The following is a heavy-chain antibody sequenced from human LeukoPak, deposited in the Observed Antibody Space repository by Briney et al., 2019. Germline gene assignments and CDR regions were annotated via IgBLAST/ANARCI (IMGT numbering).Heavy chain of an antibody. V-gene: IGHV4-59*12. CDR1: ADSMETYF. J-gene: IGHJ4*02. D-gene: IGHD6-19*01. Sequence: SETLSLTCAVSADSMETYFWSWIRQPPGKGLEWIGYICYSGNTHYNPSLKSRVTMSIDTSKKQFSLKLTSVTAADTAVYYCAGRSITVAGAIDYWGQGTLVTVSS. CDR3: AGRSITVAGAIDY. CDR2: ICYSGNT.